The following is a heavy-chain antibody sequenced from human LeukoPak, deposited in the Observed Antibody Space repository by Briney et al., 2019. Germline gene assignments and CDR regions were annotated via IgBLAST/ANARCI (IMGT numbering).Heavy chain of an antibody. D-gene: IGHD2-21*01. V-gene: IGHV3-48*03. CDR2: IRSNGPTT. Sequence: GGSLRLSCAASGFTFSSYEMNWVRQAPGKGLEWVSYIRSNGPTTYYADSVKGRFTISRDNAKNSLFLQMNSLRAEDTAVYYRARSTSVLWWHLLDPWGQGTLVTVSS. CDR3: ARSTSVLWWHLLDP. CDR1: GFTFSSYE. J-gene: IGHJ5*02.